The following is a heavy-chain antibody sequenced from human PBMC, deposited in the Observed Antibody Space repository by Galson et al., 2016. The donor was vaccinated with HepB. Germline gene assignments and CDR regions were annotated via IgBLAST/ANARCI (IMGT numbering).Heavy chain of an antibody. CDR2: ISSGSDAK. CDR3: ARSSWSSGCWCSNDY. CDR1: GFTFGSYS. V-gene: IGHV3-48*02. D-gene: IGHD6-19*01. Sequence: SLRLSCAASGFTFGSYSMNRVRQAPGKGLERASYISSGSDAKYYADSVKGRFTTSRDNVKNSLYLQMNSLRDEDTAVYYCARSSWSSGCWCSNDYWGQGTLVTVSS. J-gene: IGHJ4*02.